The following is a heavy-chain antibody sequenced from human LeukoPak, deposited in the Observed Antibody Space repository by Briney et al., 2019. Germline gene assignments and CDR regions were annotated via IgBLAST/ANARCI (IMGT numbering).Heavy chain of an antibody. CDR3: ASGGVSSSWYFAY. CDR2: TYYRSKWYN. Sequence: SQTLSLTCAISGDSLSSNRAAWNWIRQSPSRGLEWLGRTYYRSKWYNDYAVSVKSRIIINRDTSKNQFSLQLNSVTPEDTAVYYCASGGVSSSWYFAYWGQGTLVTVSS. J-gene: IGHJ4*02. D-gene: IGHD3-16*01. CDR1: GDSLSSNRAA. V-gene: IGHV6-1*01.